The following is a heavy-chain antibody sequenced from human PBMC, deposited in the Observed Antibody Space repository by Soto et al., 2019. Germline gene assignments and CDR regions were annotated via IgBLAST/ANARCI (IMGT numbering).Heavy chain of an antibody. J-gene: IGHJ6*02. CDR3: ATTSVTNGGRYQYVLDV. CDR2: TYYSAST. V-gene: IGHV4-61*01. D-gene: IGHD4-4*01. Sequence: QVLLQASGPGLVKPSETLSLTCTVSGDSVTSGRYHWGWIRQPPGKALEWIGYTYYSASTNYNSSLKRRDPLSVDTSKHEFSLILSAVTAADTAVYYCATTSVTNGGRYQYVLDVWGRGTTVTVSS. CDR1: GDSVTSGRYH.